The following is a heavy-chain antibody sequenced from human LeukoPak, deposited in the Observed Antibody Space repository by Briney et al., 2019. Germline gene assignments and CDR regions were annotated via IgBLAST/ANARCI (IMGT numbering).Heavy chain of an antibody. CDR2: ISSNGGST. CDR3: ARGPRFCGDDCIYYFDY. Sequence: PGGSLRLSCAASGFTFSSYAMHWVRQAPGKGLEYASAISSNGGSTYYANSVKGRFTISRDNSKNTLYLQMNSPRAEDTAVYYCARGPRFCGDDCIYYFDYWGQGTLVTVSS. D-gene: IGHD2-21*02. V-gene: IGHV3-64*01. J-gene: IGHJ4*02. CDR1: GFTFSSYA.